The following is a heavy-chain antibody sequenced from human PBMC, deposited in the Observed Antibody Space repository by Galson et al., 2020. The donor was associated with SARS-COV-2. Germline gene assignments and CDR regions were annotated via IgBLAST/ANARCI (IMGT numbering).Heavy chain of an antibody. J-gene: IGHJ4*02. Sequence: GGSLRLSCAASGFTFDDYAMHWVRQAPGKGLEWVSGISWNSGSIGYADSVKGRFTISRDNAKNSLYLQMNSLRAEDTALYYCAKLLVRDHADYWGQGTLVTVSS. CDR3: AKLLVRDHADY. D-gene: IGHD6-13*01. V-gene: IGHV3-9*01. CDR1: GFTFDDYA. CDR2: ISWNSGSI.